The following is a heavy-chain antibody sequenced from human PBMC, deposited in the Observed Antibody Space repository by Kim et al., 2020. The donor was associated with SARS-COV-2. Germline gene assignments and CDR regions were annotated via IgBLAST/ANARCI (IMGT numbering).Heavy chain of an antibody. CDR2: IIPIFGTA. D-gene: IGHD3-22*01. Sequence: SVKVSCKASGGTFSSYAISWVRQAPGQGLEWMGGIIPIFGTANYAQKFQGRVTITADESTSTAYMELSSLRSEDTAVYYCARDYYDSSTQPTAFDIWGQGTMVTVSS. V-gene: IGHV1-69*13. CDR1: GGTFSSYA. CDR3: ARDYYDSSTQPTAFDI. J-gene: IGHJ3*02.